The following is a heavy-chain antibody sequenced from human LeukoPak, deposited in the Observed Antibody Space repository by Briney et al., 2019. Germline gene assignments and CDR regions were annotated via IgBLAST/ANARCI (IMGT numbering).Heavy chain of an antibody. CDR1: VFAFSNHE. J-gene: IGHJ4*02. CDR3: ARESRGTGGTTAFDC. CDR2: IGRSGDKT. D-gene: IGHD1-1*01. V-gene: IGHV3-23*01. Sequence: GGSLRLSCTTSVFAFSNHEMTWVRQAPGKGLEWVSHIGRSGDKTYYADSVKGRFTISRDNSKNTVYLQMNSLRVEDTAVYYCARESRGTGGTTAFDCWGQGTLVTVSS.